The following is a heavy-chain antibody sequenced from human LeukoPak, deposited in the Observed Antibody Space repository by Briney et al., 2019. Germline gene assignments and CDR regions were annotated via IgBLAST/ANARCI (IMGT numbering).Heavy chain of an antibody. Sequence: SGPALVKPTQTLTLTCTFSGFSLSTSSMCVSWIRQPPGKALEWLARIDWDDEEYYSTSLKTRLTISKDTSKNQVVLTMTNMDPVDTATYYCARSRGTSCYELDYWGQGTLVTVSS. CDR2: IDWDDEE. J-gene: IGHJ4*02. CDR1: GFSLSTSSMC. D-gene: IGHD2-2*01. V-gene: IGHV2-70*11. CDR3: ARSRGTSCYELDY.